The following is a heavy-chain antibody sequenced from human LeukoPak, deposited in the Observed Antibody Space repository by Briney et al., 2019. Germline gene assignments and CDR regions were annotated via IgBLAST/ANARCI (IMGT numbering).Heavy chain of an antibody. CDR2: IRYDGSNK. Sequence: PGGSLRLSCAASGFTFSSYGMHWVRQAPGKGLEWVAFIRYDGSNKYYADSVKGRFTISRGNSKNTLYLQMNSLRAEDTAVYYCARAAYYYDSSGRLLLWGQGTLVTVSS. V-gene: IGHV3-30*02. D-gene: IGHD3-22*01. CDR3: ARAAYYYDSSGRLLL. CDR1: GFTFSSYG. J-gene: IGHJ4*02.